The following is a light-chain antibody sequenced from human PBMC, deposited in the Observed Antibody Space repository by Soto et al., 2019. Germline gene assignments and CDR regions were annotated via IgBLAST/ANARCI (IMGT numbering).Light chain of an antibody. J-gene: IGLJ1*01. V-gene: IGLV2-14*03. CDR3: SSWRIVSSTPYL. CDR1: SSDVGSYNY. CDR2: DVT. Sequence: QCVLRQPASVSGSPGQSITISCTGTSSDVGSYNYVSWYQHYPGKAPKLVIYDVTNRPSGVSNRFSGSKSGNTASLTISGLQPDDEATYYCSSWRIVSSTPYLFGTGTKVTVL.